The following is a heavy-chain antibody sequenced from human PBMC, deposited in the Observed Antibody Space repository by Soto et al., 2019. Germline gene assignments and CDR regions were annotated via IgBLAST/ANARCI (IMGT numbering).Heavy chain of an antibody. J-gene: IGHJ5*02. CDR2: INHSGTT. V-gene: IGHV4-34*01. CDR1: GDSFSGYY. Sequence: SEALSRTCAVYGDSFSGYYWSWIRQPPGKGLEWIGKINHSGTTNYNPSLKSRVTISVDTSKSQSSLNLYSVTAADTAVYYCARGPPFYNWFDPWDQGTLVTAPQ. CDR3: ARGPPFYNWFDP.